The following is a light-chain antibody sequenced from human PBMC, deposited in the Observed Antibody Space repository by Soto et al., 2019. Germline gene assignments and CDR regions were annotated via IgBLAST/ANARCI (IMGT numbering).Light chain of an antibody. CDR1: SSDVGGYNY. V-gene: IGLV2-14*01. CDR2: DVS. CDR3: SSYTSSSTYA. J-gene: IGLJ1*01. Sequence: QSARTQPASVSGSPGQSITISCTGTSSDVGGYNYVSWYQQHPGKAPKLMIYDVSNRPSGVSNRFSGSKSGNTASLTISGLQAEDEADYYCSSYTSSSTYAFGTGTKVTVL.